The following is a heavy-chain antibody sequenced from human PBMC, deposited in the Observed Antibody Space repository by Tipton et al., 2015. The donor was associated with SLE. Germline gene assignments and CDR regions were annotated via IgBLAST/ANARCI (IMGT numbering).Heavy chain of an antibody. J-gene: IGHJ4*02. D-gene: IGHD3-9*01. Sequence: TLSLTCTVSSVSISSGGHYWSWLRQPPGKGLEWIGYLYYSGSTEYNPSLKSRVTISIDSSKSQLSLNLRSVTAADTAVYYCARDPGMSRYLDGRYFDYWGRGTQVTVSS. V-gene: IGHV4-31*03. CDR3: ARDPGMSRYLDGRYFDY. CDR1: SVSISSGGHY. CDR2: LYYSGST.